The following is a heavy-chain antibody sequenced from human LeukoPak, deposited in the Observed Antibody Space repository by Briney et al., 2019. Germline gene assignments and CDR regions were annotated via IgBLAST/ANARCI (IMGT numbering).Heavy chain of an antibody. V-gene: IGHV3-11*01. J-gene: IGHJ5*02. CDR1: GFTFSDYY. CDR3: VKDPADKAGLTGWFDP. D-gene: IGHD3/OR15-3a*01. Sequence: GGSLRLSCAASGFTFSDYYMSWIRQAPGKGLEWVSYISSSGSTIYYADSVKGRFTISRDNSKNTLYLHMDSLRAEDTAEYYCVKDPADKAGLTGWFDPWGQGTLVTVSS. CDR2: ISSSGSTI.